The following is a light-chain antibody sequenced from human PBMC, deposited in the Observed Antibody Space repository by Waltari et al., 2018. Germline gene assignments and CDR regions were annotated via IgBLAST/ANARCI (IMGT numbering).Light chain of an antibody. J-gene: IGLJ3*02. V-gene: IGLV1-47*01. CDR1: SSNIGSNY. CDR2: RNN. CDR3: AAWDDSLSGWV. Sequence: QSVLTQPPSASGTPGQRVTISCSGSSSNIGSNYVYWFQQLPGTAPKLLIYRNNQRPSGGPDRCSGSKSGTSASLAISGLRSEDEADYYCAAWDDSLSGWVFGGGTKLTVL.